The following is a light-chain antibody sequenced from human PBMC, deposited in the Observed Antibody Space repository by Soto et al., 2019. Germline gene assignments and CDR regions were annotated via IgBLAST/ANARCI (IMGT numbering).Light chain of an antibody. CDR2: GAS. CDR1: QSVRSTS. CDR3: QQYGSSGT. V-gene: IGKV3-20*01. Sequence: DIMLTQSPGTLSLSPGERAPLSCRASQSVRSTSLAWYQQKPGQAPRLLIYGASNRATGTPDRFSGSGSGTDFTLTISRLEPEDFAVYYCQQYGSSGTFGQGTKVDI. J-gene: IGKJ1*01.